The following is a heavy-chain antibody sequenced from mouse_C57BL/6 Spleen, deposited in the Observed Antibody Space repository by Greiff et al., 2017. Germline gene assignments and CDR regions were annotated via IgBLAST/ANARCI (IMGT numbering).Heavy chain of an antibody. J-gene: IGHJ4*01. V-gene: IGHV1-55*01. CDR3: ARAYYRNYGAYAMDY. D-gene: IGHD2-5*01. Sequence: VQLQQSGAELVKPGASVKMSCKASGYTFTSYWITWVKQRPGQGLEWIGDIYPGSGSTNYNEKFKSKATLTVDTSSSTAYMQLSSLTSEDSAVYYCARAYYRNYGAYAMDYWGQGTSVTVSS. CDR2: IYPGSGST. CDR1: GYTFTSYW.